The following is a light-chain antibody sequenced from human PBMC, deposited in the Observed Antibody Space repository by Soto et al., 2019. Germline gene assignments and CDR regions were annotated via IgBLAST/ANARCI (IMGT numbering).Light chain of an antibody. CDR3: QQYNNWPPLT. CDR2: GAS. CDR1: QSVSSN. V-gene: IGKV3-15*01. Sequence: EIVMTQSPATLSVSPGERATLSGRASQSVSSNLAWYQQKPGQAPMLLIYGASTRATGIPARFSGSGSGTEFTLTISSLQSEDFAVYYCQQYNNWPPLTFGGGTKVEIK. J-gene: IGKJ4*01.